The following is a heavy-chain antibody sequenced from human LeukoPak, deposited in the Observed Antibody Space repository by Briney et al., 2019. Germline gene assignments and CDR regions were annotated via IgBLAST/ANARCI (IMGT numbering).Heavy chain of an antibody. CDR3: ARVDTAMVLKTNWFDP. J-gene: IGHJ5*02. CDR2: ISAYNGNT. CDR1: GYTFTSYG. Sequence: ASVKVSCKASGYTFTSYGISWVRQAPGQGLEWIGWISAYNGNTNYAQKLQGRVTMTTDTSTSTAYMELRSLRSDDTAVYYCARVDTAMVLKTNWFDPWGQGTLVTVSS. D-gene: IGHD5-18*01. V-gene: IGHV1-18*01.